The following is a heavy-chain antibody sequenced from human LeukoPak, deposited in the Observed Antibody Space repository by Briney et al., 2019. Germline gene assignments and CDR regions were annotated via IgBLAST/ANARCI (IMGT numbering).Heavy chain of an antibody. V-gene: IGHV1-8*02. D-gene: IGHD3-22*01. CDR3: ARGRPDYYDSSGSTEGFDY. Sequence: ASVKVSCKASGGTFSSYAISWVRQATGQGLEWMGWMNPNSGNTGYAQKFQGRVTMTRNTSISTAYMELSSLRSEDTAVYYCARGRPDYYDSSGSTEGFDYWGQGTLVTVSS. J-gene: IGHJ4*02. CDR1: GGTFSSYA. CDR2: MNPNSGNT.